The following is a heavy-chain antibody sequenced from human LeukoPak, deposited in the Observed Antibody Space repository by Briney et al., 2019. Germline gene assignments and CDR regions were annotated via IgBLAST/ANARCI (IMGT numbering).Heavy chain of an antibody. Sequence: PPGGSLRLSCAASGFTFSSYAMSWVRQAPGKGLEWVSAISGSGGSTYYADSVKGRFTISRDNSKNTLYLQMNSLRAEDTAVYYCANSFLAPYSGRGTRQFDYWGQGTLVTVSS. CDR2: ISGSGGST. CDR1: GFTFSSYA. J-gene: IGHJ4*02. V-gene: IGHV3-23*01. CDR3: ANSFLAPYSGRGTRQFDY. D-gene: IGHD1-26*01.